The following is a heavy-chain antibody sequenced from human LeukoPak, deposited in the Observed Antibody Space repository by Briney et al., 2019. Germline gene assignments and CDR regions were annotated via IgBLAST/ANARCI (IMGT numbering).Heavy chain of an antibody. V-gene: IGHV3-48*01. J-gene: IGHJ4*02. CDR3: ARDQWLDY. CDR1: GFTFSGYI. Sequence: GGSLRLSCAASGFTFSGYIMNWVRQAPGKGMEWISFIGTSGNPIYYADSVKGRFTVSRDNAKNSLYLQMNSLRAEDTAVYYCARDQWLDYWGQGTLVTVSS. CDR2: IGTSGNPI. D-gene: IGHD6-19*01.